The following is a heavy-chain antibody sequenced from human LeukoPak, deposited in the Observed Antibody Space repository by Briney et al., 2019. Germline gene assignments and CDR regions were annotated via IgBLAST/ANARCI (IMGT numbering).Heavy chain of an antibody. J-gene: IGHJ2*01. CDR1: GGSISSYY. CDR2: IYTSGST. CDR3: ARDPVRCSGGSCYSPSYWYFDL. Sequence: SETLSLTCTVSGGSISSYYWSWIRQPAGKGLEWIGRIYTSGSTNYNPSPKSRVTMSVDTSKNQFSLKLSSVTAADTAVYYCARDPVRCSGGSCYSPSYWYFDLWGRGTLVTISS. V-gene: IGHV4-4*07. D-gene: IGHD2-15*01.